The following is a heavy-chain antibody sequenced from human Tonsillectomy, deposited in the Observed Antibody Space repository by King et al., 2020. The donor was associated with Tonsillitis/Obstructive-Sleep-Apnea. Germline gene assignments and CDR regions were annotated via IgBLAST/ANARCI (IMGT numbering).Heavy chain of an antibody. J-gene: IGHJ4*02. V-gene: IGHV4-61*01. CDR3: ARVPLPYGIYSFDY. CDR2: IYYSGST. D-gene: IGHD2-15*01. Sequence: QLQESGPGLVKPSETLSLTCTVSGGSVSSGSYYWSWIRQPPGKGLEWIGYIYYSGSTNYNPSLKSRVTISVDTSKNQFSLKLSSVTAADPAVYYCARVPLPYGIYSFDYWGQGTLVTVSS. CDR1: GGSVSSGSYY.